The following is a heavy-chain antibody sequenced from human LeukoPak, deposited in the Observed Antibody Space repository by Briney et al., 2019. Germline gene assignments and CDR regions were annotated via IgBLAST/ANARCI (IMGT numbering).Heavy chain of an antibody. D-gene: IGHD6-13*01. V-gene: IGHV3-48*01. CDR2: ISSSSSTI. CDR1: GFTFSSYS. CDR3: ARDRLGAVSS. J-gene: IGHJ4*02. Sequence: PGGSLRLSCAASGFTFSSYSMNWVRQAPGKGLEWVSYISSSSSTIYYADSVKGRFTISRDNAKNSLYPQMNSLRAEDTAVYYCARDRLGAVSSWGQGTLVTVSS.